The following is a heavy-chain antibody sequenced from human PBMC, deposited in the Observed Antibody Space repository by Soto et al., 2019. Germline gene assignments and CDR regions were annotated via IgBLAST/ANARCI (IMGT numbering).Heavy chain of an antibody. D-gene: IGHD5-12*01. CDR3: AKGDNLGPKTGYAFDP. Sequence: SQTVSLTCAISGESVSGTSASWNWMRQSASRALEWLGRTYLRSKCYNDYAVSVKSRIIINPDTSNKKFSLQLNSVTPEDTAVYFCAKGDNLGPKTGYAFDPWGQGIMVTV. CDR2: TYLRSKCYN. CDR1: GESVSGTSAS. J-gene: IGHJ5*02. V-gene: IGHV6-1*01.